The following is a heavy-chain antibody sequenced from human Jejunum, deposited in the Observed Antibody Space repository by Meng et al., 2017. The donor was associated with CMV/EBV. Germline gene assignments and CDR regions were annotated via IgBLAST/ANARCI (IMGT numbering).Heavy chain of an antibody. D-gene: IGHD3-10*01. CDR3: AREAYGSGSHYSPFDY. J-gene: IGHJ4*02. Sequence: GSIRSSRNYWGWIRQPPGKGLEWIGSFYYSGSTYYNPSLKSRVTISTDASKNQFSLKLSLATAADTAVYYCAREAYGSGSHYSPFDYWGQGTLVTVSS. CDR1: GSIRSSRNY. CDR2: FYYSGST. V-gene: IGHV4-39*07.